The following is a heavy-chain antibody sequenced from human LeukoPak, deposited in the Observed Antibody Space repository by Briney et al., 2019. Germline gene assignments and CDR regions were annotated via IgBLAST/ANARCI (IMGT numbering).Heavy chain of an antibody. V-gene: IGHV3-33*01. CDR1: GFTFSSSG. J-gene: IGHJ4*02. D-gene: IGHD6-19*01. Sequence: GRSLRLSCAAPGFTFSSSGMPWVRKAPGKGREWVAVIWYDGSNKYYAHSVNGRFTISRDNSKNTLYLQMNSLRAEDTAVYYCASTSGWYEPIDYWGQGALVTVSS. CDR3: ASTSGWYEPIDY. CDR2: IWYDGSNK.